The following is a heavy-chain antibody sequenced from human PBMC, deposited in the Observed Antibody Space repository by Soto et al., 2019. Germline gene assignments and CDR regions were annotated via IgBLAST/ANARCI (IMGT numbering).Heavy chain of an antibody. Sequence: QVQLVQSGAEVKQPGASVKVSCKASGYTFTNYGFTWVRQAPGQGFKWLGWISTYNGNKKYAQKVQGRLTMTTDTSTSTANMELTSLRSDDTALYYCARTTVTASYYYMDVWGKGSTVTVSS. CDR2: ISTYNGNK. V-gene: IGHV1-18*01. J-gene: IGHJ6*03. CDR1: GYTFTNYG. CDR3: ARTTVTASYYYMDV. D-gene: IGHD4-17*01.